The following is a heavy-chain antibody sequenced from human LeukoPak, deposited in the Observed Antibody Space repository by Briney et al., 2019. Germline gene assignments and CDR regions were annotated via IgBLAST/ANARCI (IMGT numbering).Heavy chain of an antibody. CDR2: ISGSGGST. CDR3: AKDRGHGSGSYPD. D-gene: IGHD3-10*01. CDR1: GFTFSSYA. J-gene: IGHJ4*02. V-gene: IGHV3-23*01. Sequence: GGSLRLSCAAPGFTFSSYAMSWVRQAPGKGLEWVSAISGSGGSTYYADSVKGRFTISRDNSKNTLYLQMNSLRAEDTAVYYCAKDRGHGSGSYPDWGQGTLVTVSS.